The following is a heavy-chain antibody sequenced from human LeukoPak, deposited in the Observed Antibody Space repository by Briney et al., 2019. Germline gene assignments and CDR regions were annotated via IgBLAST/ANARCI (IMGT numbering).Heavy chain of an antibody. CDR1: GYTFINYW. Sequence: GESLKISCKGSGYTFINYWIGWVRQMPGKGLEWMGIIFPGDSDSRYSPSFQGQVTISADKSNSIAYLQWSSLKASDTAMYYCARASGDWSGDLYYFDYWGREPWSPSPQ. V-gene: IGHV5-51*01. CDR3: ARASGDWSGDLYYFDY. D-gene: IGHD3-10*01. J-gene: IGHJ4*02. CDR2: IFPGDSDS.